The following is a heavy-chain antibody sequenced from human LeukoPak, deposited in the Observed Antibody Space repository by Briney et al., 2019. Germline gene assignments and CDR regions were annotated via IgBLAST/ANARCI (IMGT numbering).Heavy chain of an antibody. V-gene: IGHV5-51*01. D-gene: IGHD3-9*01. CDR2: IYPGDSDT. J-gene: IGHJ4*02. CDR1: GYSFTSYW. CDR3: ARLPLRYFDWLPSCYFDY. Sequence: GESLKISCKGSGYSFTSYWIGWVRQMPGKGLEWMGIIYPGDSDTRYSPSFQGQVTISADKSISTAYLQWSSLKASDTAMYYCARLPLRYFDWLPSCYFDYWGQGTLVTVSS.